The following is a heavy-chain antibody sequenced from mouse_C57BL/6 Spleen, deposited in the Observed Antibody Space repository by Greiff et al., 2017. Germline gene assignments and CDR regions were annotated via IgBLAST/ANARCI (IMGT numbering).Heavy chain of an antibody. Sequence: QVQLKQPGAELVRPGSSVKLSCKASGYTFTSYWMHWVKQRPIQGLEWIGNIDPSDSETHYNQKFKDKATLTVDKSSSTAYMQLSSLTSEDSAVYYCARGGSYYGNNPPIAYWGQGTLVTVSA. J-gene: IGHJ3*01. CDR2: IDPSDSET. CDR1: GYTFTSYW. D-gene: IGHD2-1*01. CDR3: ARGGSYYGNNPPIAY. V-gene: IGHV1-52*01.